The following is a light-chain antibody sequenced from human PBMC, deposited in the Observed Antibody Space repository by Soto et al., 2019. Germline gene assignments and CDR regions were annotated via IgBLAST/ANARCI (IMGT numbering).Light chain of an antibody. V-gene: IGLV2-8*01. CDR1: SSDVDDYKY. CDR2: ELS. CDR3: SSYAGSNNLHVV. J-gene: IGLJ2*01. Sequence: QSVLTQPPSASGSRGQSVTISCTGISSDVDDYKYVSWYQQHPGKAPKLIIYELSQRPSGVPDRFSGSKSGNAASLTVSGLQADDEADYYCSSYAGSNNLHVVFGGGTKLTV.